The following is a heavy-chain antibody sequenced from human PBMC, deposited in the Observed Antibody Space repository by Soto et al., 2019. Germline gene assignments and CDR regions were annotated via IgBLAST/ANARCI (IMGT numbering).Heavy chain of an antibody. Sequence: PGGSLILSCAASGFSFSDSGMHWVRQASGKGLEWVGRIRSKANNYATPYAASVKGRFTISRDDSKNTAYLQMNSLKAEDTAVYYCTVDYDTPSSQWGQGNLVSVYS. CDR3: TVDYDTPSSQ. CDR2: IRSKANNYAT. D-gene: IGHD3-22*01. J-gene: IGHJ4*02. CDR1: GFSFSDSG. V-gene: IGHV3-73*01.